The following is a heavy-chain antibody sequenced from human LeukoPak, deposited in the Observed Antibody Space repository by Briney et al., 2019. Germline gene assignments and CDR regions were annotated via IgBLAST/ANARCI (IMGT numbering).Heavy chain of an antibody. Sequence: GGSLRLSCAASGFTFSSYAMSWVCQAPGKGREWVSAISGSGGSTYYADSVKGRFTISRDNSKNTLYLQMNSLRAEETAVYYCARGRLQFDYWGQGTLVTVSS. D-gene: IGHD5-24*01. CDR3: ARGRLQFDY. V-gene: IGHV3-23*01. J-gene: IGHJ4*02. CDR1: GFTFSSYA. CDR2: ISGSGGST.